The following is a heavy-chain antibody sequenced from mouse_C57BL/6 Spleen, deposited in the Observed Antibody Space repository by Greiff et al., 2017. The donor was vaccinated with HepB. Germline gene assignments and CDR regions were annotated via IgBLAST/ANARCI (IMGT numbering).Heavy chain of an antibody. V-gene: IGHV3-6*01. J-gene: IGHJ4*01. CDR3: ARKAWGYAMDY. Sequence: EVHLVESGPGLVKPSQSLSLTCSVTGYSITSGYYWNWIRQFPGNKLEWMGYISYDGSNNYNPSLKNRISITRDTSKNQFFLKLNSVTTEDTATYYCARKAWGYAMDYWGQGTSVTVSS. D-gene: IGHD4-1*01. CDR2: ISYDGSN. CDR1: GYSITSGYY.